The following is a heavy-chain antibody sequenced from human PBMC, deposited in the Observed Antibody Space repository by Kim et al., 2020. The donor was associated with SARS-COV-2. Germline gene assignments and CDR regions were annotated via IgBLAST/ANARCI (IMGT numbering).Heavy chain of an antibody. CDR3: ARWDSSGYYQIDY. CDR2: IYYSGST. J-gene: IGHJ4*02. D-gene: IGHD3-22*01. V-gene: IGHV4-31*03. CDR1: GGSISSGGYY. Sequence: SETLSLTCTVSGGSISSGGYYWSWIRQHPGKGLEWIGYIYYSGSTYYNPSLKSRVTISVDTSKNQFSLKLSSVTAADTAVYYCARWDSSGYYQIDYWGQGTLVTVSS.